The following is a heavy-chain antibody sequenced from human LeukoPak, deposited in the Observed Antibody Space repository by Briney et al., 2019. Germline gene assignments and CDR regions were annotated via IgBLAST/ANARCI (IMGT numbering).Heavy chain of an antibody. CDR2: ISSSSSYI. CDR3: ARERGYSYGYGDY. J-gene: IGHJ4*02. CDR1: GFTFSSYA. V-gene: IGHV3-21*01. Sequence: TGGSLRLSCAASGFTFSSYAMSWVRQAPGKGLEWVSSISSSSSYIYYADSVKGRFTISRDNAKNSLYLQMNSLRAEDTAVYYCARERGYSYGYGDYRGQGTLVTVSS. D-gene: IGHD5-18*01.